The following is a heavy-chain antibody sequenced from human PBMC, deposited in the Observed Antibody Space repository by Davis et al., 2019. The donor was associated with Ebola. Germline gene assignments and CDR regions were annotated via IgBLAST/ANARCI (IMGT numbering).Heavy chain of an antibody. CDR3: ARDTPYSSSSAVYDY. CDR2: ISAYNGNT. Sequence: ASVKVSCKASGYTFTSYGISWVRQAPGQGLEWMGWISAYNGNTNYAQKLQGRVTMTTDTSTSTAYMELRSLRSDDTAVYYCARDTPYSSSSAVYDYWGQGTLVTVSS. J-gene: IGHJ4*02. V-gene: IGHV1-18*01. D-gene: IGHD6-6*01. CDR1: GYTFTSYG.